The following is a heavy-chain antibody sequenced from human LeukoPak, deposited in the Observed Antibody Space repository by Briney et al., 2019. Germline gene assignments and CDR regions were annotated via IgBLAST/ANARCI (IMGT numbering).Heavy chain of an antibody. CDR2: IRSKAYGGTT. D-gene: IGHD5-18*01. CDR1: GFTFSDHA. V-gene: IGHV3-49*04. CDR3: SRGPTQRWLYSVTDV. Sequence: AGGSLRLSCTASGFTFSDHAMSWVRQAPGKGLEWLGFIRSKAYGGTTEYAASAKGRFTKSRDETKSFAYLQMNSLTTEDTAVYYCSRGPTQRWLYSVTDVWGQGTTVIVSS. J-gene: IGHJ6*02.